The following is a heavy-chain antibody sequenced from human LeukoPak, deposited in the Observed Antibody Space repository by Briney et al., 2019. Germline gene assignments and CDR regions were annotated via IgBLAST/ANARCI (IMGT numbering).Heavy chain of an antibody. CDR2: IYHSGST. CDR3: ARARSSGWSPTGYYFDY. CDR1: GGSISSSNW. D-gene: IGHD6-19*01. V-gene: IGHV4-4*02. Sequence: LSGTLSLTCAVSGGSISSSNWWSWVRQPPGKGLEWIGEIYHSGSTNYNPSLKSRVTISVDKSKNQFSLKLSSVTAADTAVYYCARARSSGWSPTGYYFDYWGQGTLVTVSS. J-gene: IGHJ4*02.